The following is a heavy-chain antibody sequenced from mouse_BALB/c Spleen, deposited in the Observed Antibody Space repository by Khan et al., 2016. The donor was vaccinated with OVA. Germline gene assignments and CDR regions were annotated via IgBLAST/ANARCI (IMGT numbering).Heavy chain of an antibody. CDR1: GYIFTNYG. D-gene: IGHD2-10*02. CDR2: ITTNTGEP. V-gene: IGHV9-3*02. J-gene: IGHJ3*01. Sequence: QLQLVQSGPELKKPGETVKISCKASGYIFTNYGMNWVKQAPGKGLKWMGWITTNTGEPTFAEEFKERFAFSLATSANPAYLPINSLNNEDTSTYGGARGDCMCGTGCAEGGQGSKVTV. CDR3: ARGDCMCGTGCAE.